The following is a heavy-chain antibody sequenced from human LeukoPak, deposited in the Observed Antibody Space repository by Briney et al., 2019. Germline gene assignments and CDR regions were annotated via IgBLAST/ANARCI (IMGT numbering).Heavy chain of an antibody. CDR1: GYTFTSYG. J-gene: IGHJ4*02. CDR3: ARGSGGGDGYNTQTPFDY. Sequence: GASVKVSCKASGYTFTSYGISWVRQAPGQGLEWMGIINPSGGSTSYAQKFQGRATMTRDTSTSTVYMELSSLRSEDTAVYYCARGSGGGDGYNTQTPFDYWGQGTLVTVSS. V-gene: IGHV1-46*01. CDR2: INPSGGST. D-gene: IGHD5-24*01.